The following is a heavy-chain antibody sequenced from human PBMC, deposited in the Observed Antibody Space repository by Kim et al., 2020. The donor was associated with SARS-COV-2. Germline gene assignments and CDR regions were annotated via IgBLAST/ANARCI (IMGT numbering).Heavy chain of an antibody. D-gene: IGHD3-3*01. CDR1: GFTFSSYW. V-gene: IGHV3-7*01. CDR2: IKQDGSEK. J-gene: IGHJ2*01. Sequence: GGSLRLSCAASGFTFSSYWMSWVRQAPGKGLEWVANIKQDGSEKYYVDSVKGRFTISRDNAKNSLYLQMNSLRAEDTAVYYCARYVKQNTPYYDFWSGYSPDWYFDLWGRGTLVTVSS. CDR3: ARYVKQNTPYYDFWSGYSPDWYFDL.